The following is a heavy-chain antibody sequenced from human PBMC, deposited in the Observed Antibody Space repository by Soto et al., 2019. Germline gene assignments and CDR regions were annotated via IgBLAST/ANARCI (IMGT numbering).Heavy chain of an antibody. V-gene: IGHV3-23*01. J-gene: IGHJ3*02. CDR2: ISGSGGST. Sequence: EVQLLESGGGLVQPGGSLRLSCAASGFTFSSYAMSWVRQAPGKGLAWVSAISGSGGSTYYADSVKGRFTISRDNSKNTLYLQMNSLRAEDTAVYYCAKDIGGVLRFLCGAFDIWGQGTMVTVSS. CDR1: GFTFSSYA. CDR3: AKDIGGVLRFLCGAFDI. D-gene: IGHD3-3*01.